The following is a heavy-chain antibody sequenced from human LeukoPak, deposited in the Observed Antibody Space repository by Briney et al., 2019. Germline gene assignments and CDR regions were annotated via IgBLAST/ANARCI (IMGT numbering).Heavy chain of an antibody. CDR1: GFTFSSYW. CDR3: ARYSSGWYDQYYFDY. V-gene: IGHV3-7*01. CDR2: IKQDGSEK. J-gene: IGHJ4*02. Sequence: GRSLRLSCAASGFTFSSYWMSWVRQAPGKGLEWVANIKQDGSEKYYVDSVKGRFTISRDNAKNSLYLQMNSLRAEDTAVYYCARYSSGWYDQYYFDYWGQGTLVTVSS. D-gene: IGHD6-19*01.